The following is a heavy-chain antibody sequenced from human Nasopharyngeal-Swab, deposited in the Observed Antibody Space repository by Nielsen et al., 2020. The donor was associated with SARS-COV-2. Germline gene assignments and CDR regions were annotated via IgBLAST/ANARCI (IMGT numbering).Heavy chain of an antibody. CDR3: ARGTPGIPGVDY. V-gene: IGHV3-64*02. D-gene: IGHD2-8*02. J-gene: IGHJ4*02. CDR1: GFTFSTYW. Sequence: GESLKISCAASGFTFSTYWIHWVRQAPGKGLEYLSAVSGDGVTTHYADSLKGRFTISRDNSKNTVYLQLGSLTAEDMAVYFCARGTPGIPGVDYWGQGTLVTVSS. CDR2: VSGDGVTT.